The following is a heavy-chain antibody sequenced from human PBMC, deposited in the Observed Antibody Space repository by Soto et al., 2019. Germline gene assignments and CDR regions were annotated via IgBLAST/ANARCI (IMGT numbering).Heavy chain of an antibody. CDR1: GFTFSSYA. CDR2: ISSNGGST. CDR3: ARGGAGYYYDSSGYYYDY. D-gene: IGHD3-22*01. Sequence: PGGSLRLSCAASGFTFSSYAMHWVRQAPGKGLEYVSAISSNGGSTYYANSVKGRFTISRDNSKSTLYLQMGSLRAEDMAVYYCARGGAGYYYDSSGYYYDYWGQGTLVTVSS. J-gene: IGHJ4*02. V-gene: IGHV3-64*01.